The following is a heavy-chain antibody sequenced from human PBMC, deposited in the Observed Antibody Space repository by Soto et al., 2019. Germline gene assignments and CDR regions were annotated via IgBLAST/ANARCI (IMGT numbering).Heavy chain of an antibody. Sequence: GECLKISCKGSGDSFTSYWISWVRQMPGKGLERMGIMYPGDSDTKYSPSLQGQVTISADTSISTAYLQWTSLKASDTAMYYCARSRRGAYGSGWYSPSGYYNYGIHVWGQGTKVTVS. CDR2: MYPGDSDT. J-gene: IGHJ6*02. CDR1: GDSFTSYW. V-gene: IGHV5-51*01. CDR3: ARSRRGAYGSGWYSPSGYYNYGIHV. D-gene: IGHD6-19*01.